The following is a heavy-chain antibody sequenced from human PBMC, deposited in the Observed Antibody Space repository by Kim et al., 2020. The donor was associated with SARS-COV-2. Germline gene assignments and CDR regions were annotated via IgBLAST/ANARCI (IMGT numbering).Heavy chain of an antibody. CDR3: ARDRWDYDILTGYLDAFDI. CDR2: IYYSGST. D-gene: IGHD3-9*01. V-gene: IGHV4-31*03. CDR1: GGSISSGGYY. J-gene: IGHJ3*02. Sequence: SETLSLTCTVSGGSISSGGYYWSWIRQHPGKGLEWIGYIYYSGSTYYNPSLKSRVTISVDTSKNQFSLKLSSVTAADTAVYYCARDRWDYDILTGYLDAFDIWGQGTMVTVSS.